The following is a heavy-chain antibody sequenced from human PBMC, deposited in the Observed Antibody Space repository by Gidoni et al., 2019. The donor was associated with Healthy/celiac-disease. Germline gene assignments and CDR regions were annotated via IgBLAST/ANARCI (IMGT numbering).Heavy chain of an antibody. CDR1: CGPISSSSYY. D-gene: IGHD6-19*01. CDR3: ARQRSAVAGTNSFDY. V-gene: IGHV4-39*01. Sequence: QLQLQESGPGLVKPSETLSLTCTVSCGPISSSSYYWGWIRQPPGKGLEWIGSIYYSGSTYYNPSLKIRVTISVDTSKNQFSLKLSSVTAADTSVYYCARQRSAVAGTNSFDYWGQGTLVTVSS. J-gene: IGHJ4*02. CDR2: IYYSGST.